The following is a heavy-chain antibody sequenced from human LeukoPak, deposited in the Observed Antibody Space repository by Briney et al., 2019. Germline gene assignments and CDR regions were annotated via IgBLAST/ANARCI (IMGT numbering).Heavy chain of an antibody. V-gene: IGHV1-69*04. J-gene: IGHJ4*02. CDR3: ARVGGAVAGPPNPAFDY. CDR1: GGTFSSYA. Sequence: SVKVSCKASGGTFSSYAISWVRQAPGQGLEWMGRITPILGIANYAQKFQGRVTITADKSTSTAYMELSSLRSEDTAVYYCARVGGAVAGPPNPAFDYWGQGTLVTVSS. D-gene: IGHD6-19*01. CDR2: ITPILGIA.